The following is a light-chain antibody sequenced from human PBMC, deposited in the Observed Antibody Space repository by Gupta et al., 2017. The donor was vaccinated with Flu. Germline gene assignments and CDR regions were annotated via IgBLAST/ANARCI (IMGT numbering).Light chain of an antibody. V-gene: IGKV1-39*01. J-gene: IGKJ1*01. CDR1: QSIRSY. CDR3: QQSDGTPWT. CDR2: AAS. Sequence: IQMTQSPSSLSASVGDRVTISCRASQSIRSYLNWYQQKPGKAPKPLIYAASTWQSGVPSRFSGSGSGTDFTLTISRLQPEDFAAYYCQQSDGTPWTFGQGTKVEVK.